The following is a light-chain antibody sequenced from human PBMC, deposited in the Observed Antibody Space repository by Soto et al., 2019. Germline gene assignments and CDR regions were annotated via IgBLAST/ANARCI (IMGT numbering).Light chain of an antibody. V-gene: IGLV2-14*03. CDR1: SSDVGAYIY. CDR3: SSYSDHDTKV. CDR2: EVN. Sequence: SVLTQPASVSGSPGQSITISCGGTSSDVGAYIYVSWYQQYPGKAPKLIVYEVNNRPSGVSGRFSGSKSDTTAYLTISGLQAEDEADYYCSSYSDHDTKVFGPGTKVTVL. J-gene: IGLJ1*01.